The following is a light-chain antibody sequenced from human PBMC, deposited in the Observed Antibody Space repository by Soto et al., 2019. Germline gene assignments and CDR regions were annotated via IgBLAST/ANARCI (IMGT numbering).Light chain of an antibody. CDR3: QHRSNWPPLS. J-gene: IGKJ4*01. Sequence: EIVLTQSPATLSLSPGEKATLSCRASQSVGNYLAWYQQRPRQAPRLLISDVSDRATGIPARFSGSGSGTVVPLTISSLERDDFVVYYCQHRSNWPPLSFGGGTKVEL. CDR1: QSVGNY. V-gene: IGKV3-11*01. CDR2: DVS.